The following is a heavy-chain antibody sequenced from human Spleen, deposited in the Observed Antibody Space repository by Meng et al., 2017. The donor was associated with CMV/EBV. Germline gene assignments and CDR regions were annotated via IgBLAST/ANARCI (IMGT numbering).Heavy chain of an antibody. Sequence: CKASGYTFTNYGFSWVRQAPGQGLEWMGWISAYNGNTKYAEKFRGRVTMTTDTLTSTAYMEVRSLRSDDTAVYYCARVYGSWYLDYWGQGTLVTVSS. CDR2: ISAYNGNT. CDR1: GYTFTNYG. V-gene: IGHV1-18*04. J-gene: IGHJ4*02. D-gene: IGHD6-13*01. CDR3: ARVYGSWYLDY.